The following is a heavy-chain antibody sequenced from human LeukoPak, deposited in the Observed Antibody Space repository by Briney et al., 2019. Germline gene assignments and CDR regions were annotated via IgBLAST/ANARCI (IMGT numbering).Heavy chain of an antibody. CDR2: ISAYNGNT. CDR3: ARDQGTYYYGSGSYAPIYYGMDV. D-gene: IGHD3-10*01. Sequence: ASVKVSCKASGYTFTSYGISWVRQAPGQGLEWMGWISAYNGNTNYAQKLQGRVTMTTDTSTSTAYMELRSLRSDDTAVYYCARDQGTYYYGSGSYAPIYYGMDVWGQGTTVTVSS. CDR1: GYTFTSYG. V-gene: IGHV1-18*01. J-gene: IGHJ6*02.